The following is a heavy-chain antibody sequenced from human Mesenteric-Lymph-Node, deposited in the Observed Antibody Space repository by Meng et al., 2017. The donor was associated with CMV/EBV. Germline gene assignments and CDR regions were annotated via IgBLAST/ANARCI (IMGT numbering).Heavy chain of an antibody. CDR1: GYTFTNYG. D-gene: IGHD2-2*02. Sequence: ASVKVSCKASGYTFTNYGISWVRQAPGQGLEWMGWISAYNGNTKYAQKVQGRVTVTTDTSTTTAYMELRSLRSDDTAFYYCARDRVPCRSSSCFTSYYYLNYGMDVWGQGTTVTVSS. J-gene: IGHJ6*02. CDR3: ARDRVPCRSSSCFTSYYYLNYGMDV. V-gene: IGHV1-18*01. CDR2: ISAYNGNT.